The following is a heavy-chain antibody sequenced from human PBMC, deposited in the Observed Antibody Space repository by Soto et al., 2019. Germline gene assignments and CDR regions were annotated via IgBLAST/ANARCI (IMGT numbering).Heavy chain of an antibody. CDR1: GYIIRNYW. Sequence: GESLKISCKASGYIIRNYWIGWVRQMPGQGLEWMGIIFPDDSDTRYSPSFQGHVTISVDKSISTAYVQWSSLKASDSAIYYCFRGGVTSRTFDYWGQGTLVTVSS. CDR3: FRGGVTSRTFDY. J-gene: IGHJ4*02. V-gene: IGHV5-51*01. D-gene: IGHD3-16*01. CDR2: IFPDDSDT.